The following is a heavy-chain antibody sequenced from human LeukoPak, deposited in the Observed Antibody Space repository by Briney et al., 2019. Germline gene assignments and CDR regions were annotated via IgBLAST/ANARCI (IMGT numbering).Heavy chain of an antibody. D-gene: IGHD2-2*01. CDR2: ISSSSSYI. Sequence: GGSLRLSCAASGFTFSSYSMNRVRQAPGKGLEWVSSISSSSSYIYYADSVKGRFTISRDNAKNSLYLQMNSLRAEDTAVYYCARKGVYCSSTSCQIPYGMDVWGQGTTVTVSS. V-gene: IGHV3-21*01. J-gene: IGHJ6*02. CDR3: ARKGVYCSSTSCQIPYGMDV. CDR1: GFTFSSYS.